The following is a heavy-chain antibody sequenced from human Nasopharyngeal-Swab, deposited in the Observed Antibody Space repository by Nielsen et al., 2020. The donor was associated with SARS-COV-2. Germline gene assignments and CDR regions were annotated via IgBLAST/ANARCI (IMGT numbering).Heavy chain of an antibody. Sequence: SGPTLVKPTQPLTLTCTLYGFSLITSGVGVGWIRQPPGKVLEWLALIYWDDDKRCSPSLKSMLTITKDTSKNQMVLTLTNMDPVDTATYYCSHSSGNWNYASFDYWGQGTLFTVCS. CDR2: IYWDDDK. D-gene: IGHD1-7*01. CDR1: GFSLITSGVG. CDR3: SHSSGNWNYASFDY. J-gene: IGHJ4*02. V-gene: IGHV2-5*02.